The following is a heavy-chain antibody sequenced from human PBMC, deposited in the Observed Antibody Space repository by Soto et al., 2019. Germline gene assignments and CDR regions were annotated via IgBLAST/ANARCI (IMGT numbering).Heavy chain of an antibody. Sequence: EVQLVESGGGLVKPGGSLRLSCAASGFTFSNAWMNWVRQAPGKGLEWVGRIKSKTDGATTDYAESVKGRFTISRNDSKNTLYLQMNSLKTEDTAVYYCTTDGSVGVTQIDYWGQGTLVTVSS. CDR1: GFTFSNAW. CDR2: IKSKTDGATT. CDR3: TTDGSVGVTQIDY. V-gene: IGHV3-15*07. D-gene: IGHD3-16*01. J-gene: IGHJ4*02.